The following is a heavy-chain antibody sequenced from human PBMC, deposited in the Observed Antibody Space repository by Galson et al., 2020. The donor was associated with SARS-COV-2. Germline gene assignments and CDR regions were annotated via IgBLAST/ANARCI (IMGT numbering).Heavy chain of an antibody. D-gene: IGHD3-9*01. CDR2: IYSGGST. V-gene: IGHV3-53*01. CDR3: ARENDILTGRDY. Sequence: GGSLRLSCAASGFTVSSNYMSWVRQAPGKGLEWVSVIYSGGSTYYADSVKGRFTISRDNSKNTLYLQMNSLRAEDTAVYYCARENDILTGRDYWGQGTLVTVSS. CDR1: GFTVSSNY. J-gene: IGHJ4*02.